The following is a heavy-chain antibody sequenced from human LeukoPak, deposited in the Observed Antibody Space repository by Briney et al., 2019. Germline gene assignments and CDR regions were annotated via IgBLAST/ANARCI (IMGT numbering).Heavy chain of an antibody. D-gene: IGHD2-21*02. J-gene: IGHJ4*02. Sequence: GGSLRLSCVASRSSFSTSAMSWVCQALEKGLERGSTIRGSSETTYYVDTVKGRFTISRDDSRCTLYLQMTSLRVDDMALYHCAAMKGGGGDPIGGFDFWGQGTLVTVSS. V-gene: IGHV3-23*01. CDR3: AAMKGGGGDPIGGFDF. CDR1: RSSFSTSA. CDR2: IRGSSETT.